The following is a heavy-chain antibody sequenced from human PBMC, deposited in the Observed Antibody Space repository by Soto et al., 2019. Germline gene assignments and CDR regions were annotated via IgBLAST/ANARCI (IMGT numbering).Heavy chain of an antibody. D-gene: IGHD4-17*01. Sequence: QVQVQESGPGLVKPSETLSLTCSVSGGSMSKFYWSWIRKTAGKGREWMGRVYATGTSDYNPSLRSRIAMSVYISKKTFSLRLRSVTAADTGVYYCVRDGSKTLRDCFDPWGQGILVTVSS. V-gene: IGHV4-4*07. CDR3: VRDGSKTLRDCFDP. CDR1: GGSMSKFY. CDR2: VYATGTS. J-gene: IGHJ5*02.